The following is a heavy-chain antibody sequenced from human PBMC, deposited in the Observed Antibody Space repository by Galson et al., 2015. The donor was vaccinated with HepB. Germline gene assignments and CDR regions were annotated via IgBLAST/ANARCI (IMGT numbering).Heavy chain of an antibody. Sequence: SVKVSCKASGYTFTGYYMHWVRQAPGQGLEWMGRINPNSGGTTYSQKFQGRVTMTRDTSISTAYMGLRRLRSDDTAVYYCASDRVTIAAYWGQGTLVTVSS. CDR3: ASDRVTIAAY. CDR2: INPNSGGT. V-gene: IGHV1-2*06. J-gene: IGHJ4*02. CDR1: GYTFTGYY. D-gene: IGHD6-13*01.